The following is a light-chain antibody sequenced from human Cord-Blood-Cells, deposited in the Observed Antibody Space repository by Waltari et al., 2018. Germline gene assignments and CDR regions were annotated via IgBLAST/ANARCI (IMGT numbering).Light chain of an antibody. CDR1: SRADCGYHY. CDR2: DVS. CDR3: SSYAGSNNLV. Sequence: SALPQPPPPPLSPAPSVTLSSSGTSRADCGYHYFPWYQQHPGKAPTPLIYDVSKRRSWVPDRFSGSKSGNTASLTVSGLQAEDGADYYCSSYAGSNNLVFGGGTKLTVL. J-gene: IGLJ2*01. V-gene: IGLV2-8*01.